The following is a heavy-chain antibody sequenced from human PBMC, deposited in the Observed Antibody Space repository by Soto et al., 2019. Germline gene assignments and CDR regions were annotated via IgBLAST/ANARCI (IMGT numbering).Heavy chain of an antibody. D-gene: IGHD3-10*01. CDR1: GYTFTRSG. Sequence: ASVKVSCKASGYTFTRSGISWVRQAPGQGLEWLGWINPDNGNTNYAQHLQGRVSLTTDTSTSTAYMDLRSLRSDDTAVYYCARWGPGPTAGVYGGETLLWFGDYDYGMDVWGQGTTVTVSS. CDR2: INPDNGNT. CDR3: ARWGPGPTAGVYGGETLLWFGDYDYGMDV. V-gene: IGHV1-18*01. J-gene: IGHJ6*02.